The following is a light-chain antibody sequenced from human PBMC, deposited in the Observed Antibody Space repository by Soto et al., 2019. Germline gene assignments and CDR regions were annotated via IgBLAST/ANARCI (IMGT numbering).Light chain of an antibody. J-gene: IGLJ2*01. V-gene: IGLV1-51*01. Sequence: QSVLTQPPSVSAAPGQKVTISCSGSSSNIGNNYVSWYQQFPGTAPKLLFYDNSRRPSGIPDRFSGSKSGTSATLDITRLQTGDEADYYCATWDNSLSAVVFGGGTKLTVL. CDR3: ATWDNSLSAVV. CDR2: DNS. CDR1: SSNIGNNY.